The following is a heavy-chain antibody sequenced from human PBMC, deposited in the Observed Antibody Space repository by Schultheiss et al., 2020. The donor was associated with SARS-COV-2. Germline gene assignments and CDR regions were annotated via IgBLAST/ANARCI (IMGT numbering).Heavy chain of an antibody. CDR1: GYTFTNYH. J-gene: IGHJ4*02. CDR3: ARDFDY. Sequence: ASVKVSCKASGYTFTNYHIHWVRQAPGQGLEWMGIINPSGGRATYDQKFQGRVTMTTDTSTSTAYMELRSLRSDDTAVYYCARDFDYWGQGTLVTVSS. CDR2: INPSGGRA. V-gene: IGHV1-46*01.